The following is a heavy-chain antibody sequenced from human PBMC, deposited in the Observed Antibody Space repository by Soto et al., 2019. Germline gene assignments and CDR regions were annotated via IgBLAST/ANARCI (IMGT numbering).Heavy chain of an antibody. CDR1: GYTLTELS. CDR3: ATVSSVGANWFDP. Sequence: ASVKVSCKVSGYTLTELSMHWVRQAPGKGLEWMGGFDPEDGETIYAQKFLGRVTMTEDTSTDTAYMELSSLRSEDTAVYYCATVSSVGANWFDPWGQGTLVTVSS. D-gene: IGHD1-26*01. CDR2: FDPEDGET. J-gene: IGHJ5*02. V-gene: IGHV1-24*01.